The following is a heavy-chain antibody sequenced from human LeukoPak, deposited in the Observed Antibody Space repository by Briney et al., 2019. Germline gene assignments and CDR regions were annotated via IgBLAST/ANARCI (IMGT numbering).Heavy chain of an antibody. CDR1: GFTFSSYA. Sequence: PGKSLRVSCAASGFTFSSYAMHWVRQAPGKGLEWVALIWYDGSNEYYADSVKGRFTVSRDNSKNTVYLQMNSLRVEDTAVYYCGKDFEWSLDYWGQGTLVTVSS. J-gene: IGHJ4*02. CDR2: IWYDGSNE. D-gene: IGHD3-3*01. CDR3: GKDFEWSLDY. V-gene: IGHV3-33*06.